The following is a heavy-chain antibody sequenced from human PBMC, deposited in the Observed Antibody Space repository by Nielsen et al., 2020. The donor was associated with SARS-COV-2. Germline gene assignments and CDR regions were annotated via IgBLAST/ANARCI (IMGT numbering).Heavy chain of an antibody. CDR3: ASLNHYYYYGMDV. CDR2: ISSSSSYT. V-gene: IGHV3-21*01. CDR1: GFTFSSYS. J-gene: IGHJ6*02. Sequence: GESLKISCAASGFTFSSYSMNWVRQAPGKGLEWVSSISSSSSYTYYADSVKGRFTISRDNAKNSLYLQMNSLRAEDTAVYYCASLNHYYYYGMDVWGQGTTVTVSS.